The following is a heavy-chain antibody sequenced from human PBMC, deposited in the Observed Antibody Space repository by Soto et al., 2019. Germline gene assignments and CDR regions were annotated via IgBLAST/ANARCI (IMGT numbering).Heavy chain of an antibody. D-gene: IGHD3-10*01. V-gene: IGHV4-59*01. CDR3: ASDAYYFCSGSSYYYCMDV. Sequence: QVQLQESGPGLVKPPETLSLTCTVSGDSFSTNHWPCIRQPQGKGLECIGYIYDSGTTNYNPSVNSRFTISVDPSKKLFSLKLSSVNAADTAVYSWASDAYYFCSGSSYYYCMDVWGQGTTVTVSS. CDR2: IYDSGTT. CDR1: GDSFSTNH. J-gene: IGHJ6*02.